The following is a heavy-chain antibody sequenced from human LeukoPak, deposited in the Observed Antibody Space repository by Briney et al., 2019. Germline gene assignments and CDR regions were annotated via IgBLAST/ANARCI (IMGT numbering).Heavy chain of an antibody. CDR1: GFTFSSYG. Sequence: GGSLRLSCAASGFTFSSYGMHWVRQAPGKGLEWVAVISYDGSNKYYADSVKGRFTISRDNSKNTLYLQMNSLRAEDTAVYYCARGSWDDYGDYGLTLGGQGTLVTVSS. CDR3: ARGSWDDYGDYGLTL. V-gene: IGHV3-30*03. D-gene: IGHD4-17*01. J-gene: IGHJ4*02. CDR2: ISYDGSNK.